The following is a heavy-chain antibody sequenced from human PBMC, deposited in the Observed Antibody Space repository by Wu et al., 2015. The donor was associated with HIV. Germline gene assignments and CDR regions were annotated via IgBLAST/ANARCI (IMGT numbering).Heavy chain of an antibody. J-gene: IGHJ4*02. V-gene: IGHV1-69*05. Sequence: QXVQAGAEVKKPGSSVKVSCKASEALSSMLSAGCDRPLDKGLSGWKDHPIFGTTDYAQIFQGRLTITTDESTGTAYMSLSGLKSDDTAVYYCATPRSPGFSSAWPTYFDYWGQGTLVTVSS. CDR1: EALSSML. D-gene: IGHD6-19*01. CDR3: ATPRSPGFSSAWPTYFDY. CDR2: HPIFGTT.